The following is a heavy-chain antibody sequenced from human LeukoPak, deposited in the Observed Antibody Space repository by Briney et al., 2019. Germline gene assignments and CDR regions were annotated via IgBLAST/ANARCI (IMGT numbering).Heavy chain of an antibody. CDR2: LYYRGST. CDR1: GGSFNSNNYY. D-gene: IGHD6-13*01. V-gene: IGHV4-39*01. CDR3: ARHEGIAAAGGY. Sequence: SSETLSLTCTVSGGSFNSNNYYWGWIRQPPGKGLEWIGSLYYRGSTYYNPSLKSRVTISLDTSMKQFSLKLSSVTAADTAVYYCARHEGIAAAGGYWGQGTLVTVSS. J-gene: IGHJ4*02.